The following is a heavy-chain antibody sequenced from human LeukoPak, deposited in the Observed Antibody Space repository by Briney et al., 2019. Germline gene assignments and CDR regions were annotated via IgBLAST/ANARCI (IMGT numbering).Heavy chain of an antibody. CDR3: ARDIVVVPAAVLYYFDY. D-gene: IGHD2-2*01. J-gene: IGHJ4*02. CDR2: INPSGGST. CDR1: GYTFTGYY. Sequence: GASVKVSCKASGYTFTGYYMHWVRQAPGQGLEWMGIINPSGGSTSYAQKFQGRVTMTRDTSTSTVYMELSSLRSEDTAVYYCARDIVVVPAAVLYYFDYWGQGTLVTVSS. V-gene: IGHV1-46*01.